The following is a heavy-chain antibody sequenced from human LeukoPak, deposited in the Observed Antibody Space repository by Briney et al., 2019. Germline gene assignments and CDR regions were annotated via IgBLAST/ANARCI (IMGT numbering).Heavy chain of an antibody. CDR2: INPNSGGT. Sequence: GASVKVSCKASGYTFTGYYMHWVRQAPGQGLEWMGWINPNSGGTNYAQKFQGGVTMTRDTSISTAYMELSRLRSDDTAVYYCASGMVGATTFFDYWGQGTLVTVSS. CDR3: ASGMVGATTFFDY. D-gene: IGHD1-26*01. J-gene: IGHJ4*02. V-gene: IGHV1-2*02. CDR1: GYTFTGYY.